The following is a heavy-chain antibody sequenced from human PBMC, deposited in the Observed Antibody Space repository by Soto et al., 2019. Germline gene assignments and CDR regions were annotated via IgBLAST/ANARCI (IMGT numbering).Heavy chain of an antibody. CDR3: SRDRWLQLLNCFEP. CDR2: IKQDGSEK. J-gene: IGHJ5*02. Sequence: GPLRLSCAASGFTFSSYWMSWVRQAPGKGLEWVANIKQDGSEKYYVDSVNGRFTISRDNAKNSLYLHMNSLRAEHTAVYYCSRDRWLQLLNCFEPLVQGTMVTVSS. D-gene: IGHD5-12*01. V-gene: IGHV3-7*03. CDR1: GFTFSSYW.